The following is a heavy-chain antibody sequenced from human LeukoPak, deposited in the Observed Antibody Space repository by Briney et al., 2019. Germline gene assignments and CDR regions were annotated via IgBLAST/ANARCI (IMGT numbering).Heavy chain of an antibody. CDR1: GFTVSSNY. Sequence: GGSLRLSCAASGFTVSSNYMSWVRQAPGKGLEWVSVIYSGGSTYYADSVKGRFTISRDNSKNTLYLQMSSLRAEDTAVYYCARSHPRTSVFDFGGQGTMVTLSS. V-gene: IGHV3-53*05. J-gene: IGHJ3*01. CDR3: ARSHPRTSVFDF. CDR2: IYSGGST. D-gene: IGHD5/OR15-5a*01.